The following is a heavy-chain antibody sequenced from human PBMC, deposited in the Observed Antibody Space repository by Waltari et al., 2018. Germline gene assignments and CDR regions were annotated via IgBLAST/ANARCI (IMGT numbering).Heavy chain of an antibody. Sequence: EVQLLESGGGLVRPGGSLRLSCAASGFTFSNYAMSWVRQVPGKGLEWVSAISGNGVSIYYADSVKGRFTISRDNYKNTLYVQMNSLRAEDTAVYYCAKEGDFWSGPNSWLDPWGQGTLVTVSS. D-gene: IGHD3-3*01. CDR3: AKEGDFWSGPNSWLDP. V-gene: IGHV3-23*01. CDR1: GFTFSNYA. J-gene: IGHJ5*02. CDR2: ISGNGVSI.